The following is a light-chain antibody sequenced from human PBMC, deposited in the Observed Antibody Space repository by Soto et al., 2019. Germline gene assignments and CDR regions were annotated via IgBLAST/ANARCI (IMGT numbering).Light chain of an antibody. V-gene: IGLV2-11*01. CDR1: SSDVGGYNY. Sequence: LTQPRSVSWSPGQSVTISCTGTSSDVGGYNYVSWYQQHPGKAPKFMIYDVSKRPSGVPDRFSGSKSGNTASLTISGLQAEDEADYYCCSYAGSYTYVFGTGTKVT. CDR3: CSYAGSYTYV. J-gene: IGLJ1*01. CDR2: DVS.